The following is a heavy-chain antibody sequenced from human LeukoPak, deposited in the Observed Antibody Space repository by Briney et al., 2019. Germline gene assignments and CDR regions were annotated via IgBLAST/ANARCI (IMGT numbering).Heavy chain of an antibody. Sequence: GRSLRLSCAASGLTFSSYGMHWVRQAPGKGLEWVAVISYDGSNKYYADSVKGRFTISRDNSKNTLYLQMNSLRAEDTAVYYCAKDLVAGIAAAGRFDPWGQGTLVTVSS. CDR1: GLTFSSYG. D-gene: IGHD6-13*01. J-gene: IGHJ5*02. CDR2: ISYDGSNK. CDR3: AKDLVAGIAAAGRFDP. V-gene: IGHV3-30*18.